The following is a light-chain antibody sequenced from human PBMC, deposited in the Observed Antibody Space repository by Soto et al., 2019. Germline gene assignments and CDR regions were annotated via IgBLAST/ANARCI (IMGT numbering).Light chain of an antibody. Sequence: EIVLTQSPGTLSLSPGERATLSCRASQSINNRYLAWYQQKPGQAPRLLIYAASSRATGIPDRFSGSGSGTDFTLTISRLEPEDFAVYYCQQFGSSLGFTFGLGTKVDIK. CDR2: AAS. CDR3: QQFGSSLGFT. J-gene: IGKJ3*01. CDR1: QSINNRY. V-gene: IGKV3-20*01.